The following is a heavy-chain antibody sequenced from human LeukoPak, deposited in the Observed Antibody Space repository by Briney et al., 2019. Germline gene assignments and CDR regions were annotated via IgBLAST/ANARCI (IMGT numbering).Heavy chain of an antibody. Sequence: GASVKVSCKVSGYTFTELSMHWVRQAPGKGLEWMGGFDPEDGETIYAQKFQGRATMTEDTSTDTAYMELSSLRSEDTAVYYCATHTRVGATISLDYWGQGTLVTVSS. J-gene: IGHJ4*02. CDR3: ATHTRVGATISLDY. CDR2: FDPEDGET. V-gene: IGHV1-24*01. CDR1: GYTFTELS. D-gene: IGHD1-26*01.